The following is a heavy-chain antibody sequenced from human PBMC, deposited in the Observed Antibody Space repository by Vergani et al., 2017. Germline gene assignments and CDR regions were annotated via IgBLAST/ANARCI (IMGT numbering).Heavy chain of an antibody. J-gene: IGHJ6*02. CDR2: IISSCSYI. CDR1: GFTFSSYS. Sequence: EVQLVESGGGLVKPGGSLRLSCAASGFTFSSYSMNWVRQAPGKGLEWVSSIISSCSYIYYADSVKGRFTISRDNAKNSLYLQMNSLRAEDTAVYYCAREEYSSSSRSCVDVWGQGTTVTVSS. V-gene: IGHV3-21*01. CDR3: AREEYSSSSRSCVDV. D-gene: IGHD6-6*01.